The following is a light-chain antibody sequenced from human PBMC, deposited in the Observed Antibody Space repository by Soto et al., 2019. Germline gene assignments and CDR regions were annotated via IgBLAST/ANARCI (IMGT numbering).Light chain of an antibody. CDR2: GAS. V-gene: IGKV3-20*01. CDR1: QSVSSSY. Sequence: EIVLTQSPGTLSLSPGERATLSCRASQSVSSSYLAWYQQKPGQAPRLLIYGASSKATGNPDRFSGSGFGTDFTLTISSLEPEDFAVYYCQQYGSSPQTFGQGTKVDIK. J-gene: IGKJ1*01. CDR3: QQYGSSPQT.